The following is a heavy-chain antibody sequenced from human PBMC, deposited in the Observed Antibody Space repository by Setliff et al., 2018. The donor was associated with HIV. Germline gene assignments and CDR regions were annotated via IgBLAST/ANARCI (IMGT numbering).Heavy chain of an antibody. CDR1: GYFISNGYY. J-gene: IGHJ4*02. V-gene: IGHV4-38-2*01. D-gene: IGHD3-10*01. CDR2: IYYSGST. CDR3: ARGSAYYYGSGIDY. Sequence: KPSETLSLTCAVSGYFISNGYYWGWIRQPPGKGLEWIGNIYYSGSTNYNPSLKSRVTISVDTSKNQFSLKLSSVTAADTAVYYCARGSAYYYGSGIDYWGQGTLVTVSS.